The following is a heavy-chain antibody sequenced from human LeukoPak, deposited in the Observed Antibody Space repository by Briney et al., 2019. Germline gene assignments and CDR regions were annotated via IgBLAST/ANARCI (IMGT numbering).Heavy chain of an antibody. V-gene: IGHV1-69*13. J-gene: IGHJ4*02. CDR3: ARDRELDYSNYVCDY. Sequence: GASVKVSCKASGGNFSSYAVSWVRQAPGQGLEWMGGIIPIFGTANYAQKFQGRVTITADESTSAAYMELSSLRSEDTAVYYCARDRELDYSNYVCDYWGQGTLVTVSS. CDR2: IIPIFGTA. D-gene: IGHD4-11*01. CDR1: GGNFSSYA.